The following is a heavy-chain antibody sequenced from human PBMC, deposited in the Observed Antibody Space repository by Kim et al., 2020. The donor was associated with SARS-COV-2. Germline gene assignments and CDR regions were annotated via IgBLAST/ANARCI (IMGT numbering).Heavy chain of an antibody. CDR1: GYTFTTYS. CDR3: AIALGVAVAGASFDS. D-gene: IGHD6-19*01. Sequence: ASVKVSCKASGYTFTTYSMHWVRQAPGQGLEWMGIINPNGSNTSYAQKFPGRVIITRDTSSSTVYLEMSSLRSEATAVYYCAIALGVAVAGASFDSWCQ. V-gene: IGHV1-46*01. J-gene: IGHJ4*02. CDR2: INPNGSNT.